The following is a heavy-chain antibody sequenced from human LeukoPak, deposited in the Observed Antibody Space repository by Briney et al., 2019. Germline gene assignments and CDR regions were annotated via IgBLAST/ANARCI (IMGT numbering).Heavy chain of an antibody. Sequence: GGSLRLSCAASGFTFSSYGMHWVRQAPGKGLEWVAVISYDGSNKYYADSVKGRFTISRDNSKNTLYLQMNSLRAEDTAVYYCAKDRATSGDTSGFDYWGQGTLVTVSS. CDR1: GFTFSSYG. V-gene: IGHV3-30*18. J-gene: IGHJ4*02. D-gene: IGHD3-22*01. CDR2: ISYDGSNK. CDR3: AKDRATSGDTSGFDY.